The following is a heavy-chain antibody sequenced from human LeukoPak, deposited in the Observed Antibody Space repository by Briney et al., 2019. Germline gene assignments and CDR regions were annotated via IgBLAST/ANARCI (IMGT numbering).Heavy chain of an antibody. CDR1: GFTFNSYG. J-gene: IGHJ4*02. V-gene: IGHV3-48*04. D-gene: IGHD3-10*01. Sequence: GGSLRLSCAASGFTFNSYGMNWVRQAPGKGLEWVSYISSSGSTRYYADSVKGRFTISRDNAKNSLYLQMNSLRAEDTAVYCCARVSERGMVRGGIDYWGQGTLVTVSS. CDR3: ARVSERGMVRGGIDY. CDR2: ISSSGSTR.